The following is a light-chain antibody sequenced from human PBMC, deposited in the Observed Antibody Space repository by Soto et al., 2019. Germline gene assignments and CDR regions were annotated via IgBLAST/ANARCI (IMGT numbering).Light chain of an antibody. CDR2: DVS. V-gene: IGLV2-14*01. CDR1: SSDVGGYNY. Sequence: QSALTQPASVSGAPGQSITMSCTGTSSDVGGYNYVSWYQQHPGKAPKLMMYDVSNRPSGVSNRFSGSKSGNTASLTNSGLQAEDKAEYFCSSYTSSSTLVVFGGGTKLTLL. J-gene: IGLJ2*01. CDR3: SSYTSSSTLVV.